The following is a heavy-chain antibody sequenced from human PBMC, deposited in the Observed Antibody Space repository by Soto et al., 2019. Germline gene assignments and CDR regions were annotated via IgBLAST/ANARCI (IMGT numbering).Heavy chain of an antibody. CDR1: CGSISSYY. CDR3: ARGTFDSSGLYYFDY. D-gene: IGHD3-22*01. J-gene: IGHJ4*02. Sequence: SETLSLTCTVSCGSISSYYWSWIRQPPGKGLEWIGYIYYSGSTNYNPSLKSRVTISVDTSKNQFSLKLSSVTAADTAVYYCARGTFDSSGLYYFDYWGQGTLVTVS. V-gene: IGHV4-59*01. CDR2: IYYSGST.